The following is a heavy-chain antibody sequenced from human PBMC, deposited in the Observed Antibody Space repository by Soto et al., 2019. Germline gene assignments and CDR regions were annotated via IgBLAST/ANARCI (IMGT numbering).Heavy chain of an antibody. CDR1: GYTFTSYG. CDR3: ARDVVVVAAANRRNHFDY. CDR2: ISAYNGNT. D-gene: IGHD2-15*01. V-gene: IGHV1-18*01. J-gene: IGHJ4*02. Sequence: QVQLVQSGAEVKKPGASVKVSCKASGYTFTSYGISWVRQAPGQGLDWMGWISAYNGNTNYAQKLQGRVTMTTDTSTSTAYMELRSLRSDDTAVYYCARDVVVVAAANRRNHFDYWGQGTLVTVSS.